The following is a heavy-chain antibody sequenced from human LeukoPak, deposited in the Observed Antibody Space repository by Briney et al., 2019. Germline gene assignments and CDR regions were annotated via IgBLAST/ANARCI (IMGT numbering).Heavy chain of an antibody. J-gene: IGHJ3*02. CDR3: ARAGPYDAFDI. D-gene: IGHD1-14*01. V-gene: IGHV3-53*04. CDR2: IYSGGST. CDR1: GFSVNSNY. Sequence: GSLRLSCAASGFSVNSNYMSWVRQAPGKGLEWVLVIYSGGSTYYADSVKGRFTISRHISKNTLYLQMNSLRAEDTAVYYCARAGPYDAFDIWGQGTMVTVSS.